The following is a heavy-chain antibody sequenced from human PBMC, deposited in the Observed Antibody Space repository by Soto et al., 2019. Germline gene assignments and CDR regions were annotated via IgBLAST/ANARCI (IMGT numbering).Heavy chain of an antibody. D-gene: IGHD3-3*01. CDR1: GFTFSSYA. J-gene: IGHJ4*02. CDR3: ARNGQYYDFWRGYHRPNDY. Sequence: GRSLRLSCATSGFTFSSYAMSWVRQAPGKGLEWVSAISGSGGSTYYADSVKGRFTISRDNSKNTLYLQTNSLRAEDTAVYYCARNGQYYDFWRGYHRPNDYCGEGTLVTLSS. CDR2: ISGSGGST. V-gene: IGHV3-23*01.